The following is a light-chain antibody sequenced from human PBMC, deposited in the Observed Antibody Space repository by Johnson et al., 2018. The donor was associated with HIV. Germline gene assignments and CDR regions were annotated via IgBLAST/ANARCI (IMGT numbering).Light chain of an antibody. CDR1: SSNIGNNY. CDR3: GTWDSSLSAYV. CDR2: ENN. V-gene: IGLV1-51*02. Sequence: QLVLTQPPSVSAAPVQKVTISCSGSSSNIGNNYVSWYQQLPGTAPKLLIYENNKRPSGIPDRFSGSKSGTSATLGITGLQTGDEADYYCGTWDSSLSAYVVGTGTKVAVL. J-gene: IGLJ1*01.